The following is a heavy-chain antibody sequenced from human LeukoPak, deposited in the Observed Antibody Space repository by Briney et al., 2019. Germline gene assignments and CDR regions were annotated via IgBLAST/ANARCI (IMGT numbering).Heavy chain of an antibody. Sequence: GGSLRLSCAASGFTFSNYAMNWVRQAPGRGLEWVSAISGSGGSTYYADSVKGRFTISRDNSKNTLYLQMNSLRAEDTAVYYCAKDLAGSGSYSFDYWGQRTLVTVSS. CDR1: GFTFSNYA. CDR2: ISGSGGST. CDR3: AKDLAGSGSYSFDY. V-gene: IGHV3-23*01. D-gene: IGHD1-26*01. J-gene: IGHJ4*02.